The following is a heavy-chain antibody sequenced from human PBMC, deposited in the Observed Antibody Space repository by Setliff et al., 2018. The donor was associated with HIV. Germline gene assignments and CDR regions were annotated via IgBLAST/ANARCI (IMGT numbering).Heavy chain of an antibody. CDR3: ARHRSPGPWFGAPPVDS. V-gene: IGHV4-38-2*01. Sequence: LSLTCGVSSYSIDSGYFWGWIRQPPGKGLEWIGSISHSGTTYYDPSLKSRVVMSIDTSKNQFSLRLDSVTAADTAVYYCARHRSPGPWFGAPPVDSWGQGTLVTVSS. CDR1: SYSIDSGYF. CDR2: ISHSGTT. D-gene: IGHD3-10*01. J-gene: IGHJ4*02.